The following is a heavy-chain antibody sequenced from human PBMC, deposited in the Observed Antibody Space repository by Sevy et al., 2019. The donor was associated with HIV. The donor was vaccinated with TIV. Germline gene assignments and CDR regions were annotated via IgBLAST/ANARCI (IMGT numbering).Heavy chain of an antibody. CDR3: ARAFRTVVDYRLGY. V-gene: IGHV1-2*02. CDR2: INPNSGGT. D-gene: IGHD2-2*01. CDR1: GYTFTDYY. Sequence: ASVKVSCKASGYTFTDYYIHWVRQAPGQGLEWMGWINPNSGGTNYAQKFQGRVTMTRDTSISTAYMELSGVRSDDTAVYYCARAFRTVVDYRLGYWGQGTLVTVSS. J-gene: IGHJ4*02.